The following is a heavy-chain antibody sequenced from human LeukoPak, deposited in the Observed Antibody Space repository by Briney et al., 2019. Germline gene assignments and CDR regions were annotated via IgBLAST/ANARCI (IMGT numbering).Heavy chain of an antibody. V-gene: IGHV4-59*08. D-gene: IGHD6-13*01. J-gene: IGHJ5*02. CDR3: ARLGAAAARRWFDP. CDR2: IYYSGST. Sequence: PSETLSLTCTVSGGSISSYYWSWIRQPPGKGLEWIGYIYYSGSTNYNPSLKSRVTISVDTSKNQFSLKLSSVTAADTAVYYCARLGAAAARRWFDPWGQGTLVTVSS. CDR1: GGSISSYY.